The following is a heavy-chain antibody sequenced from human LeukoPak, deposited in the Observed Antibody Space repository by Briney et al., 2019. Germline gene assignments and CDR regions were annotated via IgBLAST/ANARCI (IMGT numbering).Heavy chain of an antibody. CDR2: INAYNGNT. CDR3: ARDNGGYDFWSGYYNH. CDR1: GYTFTSYG. J-gene: IGHJ5*02. Sequence: ASVKVSCKASGYTFTSYGISWVRQAPGQGLEWMGWINAYNGNTNYAQKLQGRVTMTTDTSTSTAYMELRSLRSDDTAVYYCARDNGGYDFWSGYYNHWGQGTLVTVSS. D-gene: IGHD3-3*01. V-gene: IGHV1-18*01.